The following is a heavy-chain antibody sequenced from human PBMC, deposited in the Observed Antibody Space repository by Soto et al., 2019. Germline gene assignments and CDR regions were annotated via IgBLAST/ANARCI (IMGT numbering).Heavy chain of an antibody. Sequence: GGSLRLSCAASGFTFSSYSMNWVRQAPGKGLEWVSYISSSSSTIYYADSVKGRFTISRDNAKNSLYLQMNSLRDEDTAVYYCVPIYGSGSYYNPQDLDYWGQGTLVTVSS. V-gene: IGHV3-48*02. CDR2: ISSSSSTI. CDR3: VPIYGSGSYYNPQDLDY. D-gene: IGHD3-10*01. J-gene: IGHJ4*02. CDR1: GFTFSSYS.